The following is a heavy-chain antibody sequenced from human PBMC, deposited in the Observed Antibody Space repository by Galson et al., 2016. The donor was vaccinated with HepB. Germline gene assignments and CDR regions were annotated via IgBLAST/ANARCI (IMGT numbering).Heavy chain of an antibody. CDR2: ISKDGSNK. J-gene: IGHJ4*02. Sequence: QAPGMGLEWVAVISKDGSNKYYADSVKGRFTISRDKSKGTIYLQMDSLRAEDAAVYYCARLRGPPEGESDDGGQGTRGTVSS. V-gene: IGHV3-30*04. D-gene: IGHD1-26*01. CDR3: ARLRGPPEGESDD.